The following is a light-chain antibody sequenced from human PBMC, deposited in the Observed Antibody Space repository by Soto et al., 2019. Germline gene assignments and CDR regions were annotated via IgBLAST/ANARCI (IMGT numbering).Light chain of an antibody. V-gene: IGLV2-8*01. CDR3: SSYAGSSNV. J-gene: IGLJ1*01. CDR1: SSDVGGYNY. Sequence: QSALTQPPSASGSPGQSVAISCTGTSSDVGGYNYVSWYQQHPGKAPKLMIYEVNKRPSGVPDRFSGSKSVNTASLTVSGLQAEDEADYYCSSYAGSSNVFGTGTKVPVL. CDR2: EVN.